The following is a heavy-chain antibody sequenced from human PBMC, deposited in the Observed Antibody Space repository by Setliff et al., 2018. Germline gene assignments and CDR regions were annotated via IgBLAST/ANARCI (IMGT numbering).Heavy chain of an antibody. V-gene: IGHV3-30*04. D-gene: IGHD2-15*01. J-gene: IGHJ4*02. CDR2: ILYDGSNE. Sequence: GGSLRLSCEASGFTFSHYPMHWVRQAPGKGLEWVAVILYDGSNEYYADSVKGRFTISRDNSKDTLYLQMNSLRPEDTAVYYCARTCSGSGCYAGLESWGQGTPVTVSS. CDR3: ARTCSGSGCYAGLES. CDR1: GFTFSHYP.